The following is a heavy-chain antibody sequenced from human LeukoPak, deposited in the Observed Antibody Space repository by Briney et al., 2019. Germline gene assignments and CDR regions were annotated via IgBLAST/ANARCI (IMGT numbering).Heavy chain of an antibody. D-gene: IGHD3-22*01. J-gene: IGHJ5*02. Sequence: KPSETLSLTCAVSGGSISSGGYSWSWIRQPPGKGLEWIGYIYHSGSTYYNPSLKSRVTISVDRSKNQFSLKLSSVTAADTAVYYCARVTGDYYDSSGYYYEWFDPWGQGTLVTVSS. V-gene: IGHV4-30-2*01. CDR2: IYHSGST. CDR1: GGSISSGGYS. CDR3: ARVTGDYYDSSGYYYEWFDP.